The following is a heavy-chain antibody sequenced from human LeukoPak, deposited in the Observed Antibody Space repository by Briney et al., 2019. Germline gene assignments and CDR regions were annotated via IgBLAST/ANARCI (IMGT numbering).Heavy chain of an antibody. Sequence: GGSLRLSCAASGFTLSSYWMRWVRQAAGKGMEWVAKIKKEGSEKYYGGSVKGRFTISRDNAKNSLYLQMNSLRAEDTAVYYCARDEGYCSSTSCYLLDYWGQGTHVTVSS. CDR1: GFTLSSYW. CDR3: ARDEGYCSSTSCYLLDY. V-gene: IGHV3-7*01. J-gene: IGHJ4*02. CDR2: IKKEGSEK. D-gene: IGHD2-2*01.